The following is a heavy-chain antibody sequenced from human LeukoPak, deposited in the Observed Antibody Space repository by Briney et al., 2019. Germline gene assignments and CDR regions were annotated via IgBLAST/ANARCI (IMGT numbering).Heavy chain of an antibody. Sequence: SVKVSCKASGGTFSSYAISWVRQTPGQGLEWMGGVLPIFGTAIYAQKWQGRVTITADESTSTAYMELRSLRSEDTAIYYCARAEDQGRYFDWLPGFAPWGQGTLVIVSS. CDR3: ARAEDQGRYFDWLPGFAP. CDR2: VLPIFGTA. D-gene: IGHD3-9*01. V-gene: IGHV1-69*01. J-gene: IGHJ5*02. CDR1: GGTFSSYA.